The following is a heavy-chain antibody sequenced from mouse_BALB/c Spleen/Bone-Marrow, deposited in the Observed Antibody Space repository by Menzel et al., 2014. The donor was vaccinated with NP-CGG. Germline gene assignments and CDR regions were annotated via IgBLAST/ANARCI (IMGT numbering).Heavy chain of an antibody. Sequence: DVMLVESGGGLVKPGGSLKLSCAASGFTFSDYYMYWVRQTPEKRLEWVATISDGGSYTYYPDSVKGRFTISRDNAKNSLCLQMSSLKSEDTAMYYCARRWFAYWGQGTLVTVSA. CDR2: ISDGGSYT. CDR1: GFTFSDYY. J-gene: IGHJ3*01. V-gene: IGHV5-4*02. CDR3: ARRWFAY.